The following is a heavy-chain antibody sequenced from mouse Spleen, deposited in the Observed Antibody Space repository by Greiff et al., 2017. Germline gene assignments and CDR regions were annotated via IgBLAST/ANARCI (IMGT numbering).Heavy chain of an antibody. D-gene: IGHD2-1*01. CDR3: TRFGNEAY. Sequence: VQLQRSGAELVRPGASVTLSCKASGYTFTDYEMHWVKQTPVHGLEWIGAIDPETGGTAYNQKFKGKAILTADKSSSTAYMELRSLTSEDSAVYYCTRFGNEAYWGQGTLFTVSA. J-gene: IGHJ3*01. CDR2: IDPETGGT. CDR1: GYTFTDYE. V-gene: IGHV1-15*01.